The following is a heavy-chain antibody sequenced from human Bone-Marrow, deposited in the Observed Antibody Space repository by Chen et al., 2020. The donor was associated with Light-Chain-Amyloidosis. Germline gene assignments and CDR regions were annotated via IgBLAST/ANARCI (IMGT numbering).Heavy chain of an antibody. V-gene: IGHV3-74*01. J-gene: IGHJ3*02. CDR2: INTDGSRT. Sequence: EVQLVESGGGLVQPGGSLRLSCVASGFTFSSYWMHWVRQAPGKGLVWVSRINTDGSRTSYADSVKGRFTISRDNAKNTLFLQMSSLRADDTAVYYCARDSDCRSTSCYPLGTFDIWGQGTMVTVSS. D-gene: IGHD2-2*01. CDR3: ARDSDCRSTSCYPLGTFDI. CDR1: GFTFSSYW.